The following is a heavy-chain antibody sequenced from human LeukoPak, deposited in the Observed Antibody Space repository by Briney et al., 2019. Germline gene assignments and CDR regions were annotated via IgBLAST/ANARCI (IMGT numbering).Heavy chain of an antibody. CDR3: VRSYYYGSGTN. Sequence: PGGSLRLSCAASGFTVSSSYMTWVRQAPGKGLEWVSVIYTSGSTYYADSVKGRFTISRDNSKNTLYLQMNSLRAADTAVYYCVRSYYYGSGTNWGQGTLVTVSS. CDR2: IYTSGST. CDR1: GFTVSSSY. J-gene: IGHJ4*02. D-gene: IGHD3-10*01. V-gene: IGHV3-53*01.